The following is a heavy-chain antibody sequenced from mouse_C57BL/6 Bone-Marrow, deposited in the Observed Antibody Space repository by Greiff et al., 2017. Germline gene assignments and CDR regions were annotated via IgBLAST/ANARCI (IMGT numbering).Heavy chain of an antibody. Sequence: QLQQSGPVLVKPGASVKMSCKASGYTFTDYYMNWVKQSHGKSLEWIGVINPYNGGTSYNQKFKGKATLTVDKSSSTAYMELNSLTSEDSAVYYCARWGLLPGYFDVWGTGTTVTVSS. J-gene: IGHJ1*03. D-gene: IGHD1-1*01. CDR3: ARWGLLPGYFDV. V-gene: IGHV1-19*01. CDR2: INPYNGGT. CDR1: GYTFTDYY.